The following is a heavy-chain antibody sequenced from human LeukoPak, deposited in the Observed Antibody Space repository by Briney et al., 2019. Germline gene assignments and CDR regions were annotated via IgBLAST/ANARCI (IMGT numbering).Heavy chain of an antibody. Sequence: ASVKVSCKASGYSFTSHYMHWVRQAPGQGLEWMGWISSYNGYTNYAQKLQGRVTMTTDTSTSTAYMELRSLRSDDTAVYYCARDGHRRYHYDSSGREDAFDVWGQGTMVTVSS. J-gene: IGHJ3*01. CDR2: ISSYNGYT. CDR1: GYSFTSHY. V-gene: IGHV1-18*04. CDR3: ARDGHRRYHYDSSGREDAFDV. D-gene: IGHD3-22*01.